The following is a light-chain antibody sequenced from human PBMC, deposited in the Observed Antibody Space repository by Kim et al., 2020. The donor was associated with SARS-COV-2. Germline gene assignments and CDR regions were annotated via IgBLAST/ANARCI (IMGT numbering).Light chain of an antibody. V-gene: IGKV1-16*01. Sequence: DIQMTQSPSSLSVSVGDRVTITCRPSQDISNYLNWFLQKPGKAPNFLIYAAFHLQTGVPSRFSGSRSGTNFTLTISGLQPEDFGTYYCQQYDNHPFTFGRGTKVDIK. CDR2: AAF. CDR1: QDISNY. J-gene: IGKJ4*01. CDR3: QQYDNHPFT.